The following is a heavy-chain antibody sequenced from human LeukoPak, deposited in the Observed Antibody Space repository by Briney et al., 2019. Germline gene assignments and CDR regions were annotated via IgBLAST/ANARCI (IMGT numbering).Heavy chain of an antibody. CDR2: INHSGST. CDR1: GVAFSGYY. J-gene: IGHJ4*02. CDR3: ARGLGRASPRFDY. D-gene: IGHD5-18*01. Sequence: KPSETLSLTCAVYGVAFSGYYWSWIRQPPGKGLEWIGEINHSGSTNYNPSLKSRVTISLDTSKNHFSLKLSSVTAADTAVYYCARGLGRASPRFDYWGQGTLVTVSS. V-gene: IGHV4-34*01.